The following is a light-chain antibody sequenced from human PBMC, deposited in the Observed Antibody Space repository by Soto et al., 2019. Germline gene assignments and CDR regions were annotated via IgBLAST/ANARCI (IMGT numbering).Light chain of an antibody. CDR1: SSDVGSYNL. CDR2: EGS. V-gene: IGLV2-23*03. J-gene: IGLJ3*02. Sequence: TGXSSDVGSYNLVSWYQQHPGKAPKLMIXEGSKRPSGVSNRFSGSKSGNTASLTISGLQAEAEADYYCCSYAYSSTFWVFGGGTKLTVL. CDR3: CSYAYSSTFWV.